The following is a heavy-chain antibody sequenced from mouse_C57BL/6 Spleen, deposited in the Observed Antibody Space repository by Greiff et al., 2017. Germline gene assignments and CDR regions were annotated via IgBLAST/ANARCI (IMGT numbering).Heavy chain of an antibody. D-gene: IGHD1-1*01. J-gene: IGHJ2*01. V-gene: IGHV2-2*01. CDR2: IWSGGST. CDR1: GFSLTSYG. Sequence: VQVVESGPGLVQPSQSLSITCTVSGFSLTSYGVHWVRQSPGKGLEWLGVIWSGGSTDYNAAFISRLSISKDNSKSQVFFKMNSLQADDTAIYYCARNDHYYGSSYVGFDYWGQGTTLTVSS. CDR3: ARNDHYYGSSYVGFDY.